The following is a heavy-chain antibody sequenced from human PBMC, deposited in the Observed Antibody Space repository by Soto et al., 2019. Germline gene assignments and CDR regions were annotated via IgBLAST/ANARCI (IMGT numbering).Heavy chain of an antibody. D-gene: IGHD5-12*01. Sequence: GESLKISCRGSGYYSSSYWIAWVRQMSGKGLEWVGSVYVSDSETKYSPSFQGQVTISADKYTNTAYLYWSSLKASDTAMYYCAKRGTLSGRDAFDVWGEGTMVTVSS. J-gene: IGHJ3*01. CDR2: VYVSDSET. CDR1: GYYSSSYW. CDR3: AKRGTLSGRDAFDV. V-gene: IGHV5-51*01.